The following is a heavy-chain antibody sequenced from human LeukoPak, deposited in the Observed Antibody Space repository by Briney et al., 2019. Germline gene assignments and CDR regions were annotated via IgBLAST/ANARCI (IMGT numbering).Heavy chain of an antibody. CDR3: AKGRVDYYDSSGYYLIDY. CDR1: GFTVSSNS. V-gene: IGHV3-53*01. D-gene: IGHD3-22*01. Sequence: GGSLRLSCTVSGFTVSSNSMSWVRQAPGKGLEWVSFIYGDNTHYSDSVKGRFTISRDNSKNTLYLQMNSLRAEDTAVYYCAKGRVDYYDSSGYYLIDYWGQGTLVTVSS. CDR2: IYGDNT. J-gene: IGHJ4*02.